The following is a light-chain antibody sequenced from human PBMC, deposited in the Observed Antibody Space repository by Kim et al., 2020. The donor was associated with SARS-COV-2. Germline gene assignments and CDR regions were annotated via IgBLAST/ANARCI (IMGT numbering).Light chain of an antibody. Sequence: QSLTISCTGTSSDVGGYNFVSWYQHHPGKAPKLMIYDVSKRPSGVSNRFSGSKSGNTASLTISGLQAEDEADYYCSSYTSSSTSYVFGTGTKVTVL. V-gene: IGLV2-14*03. CDR1: SSDVGGYNF. J-gene: IGLJ1*01. CDR2: DVS. CDR3: SSYTSSSTSYV.